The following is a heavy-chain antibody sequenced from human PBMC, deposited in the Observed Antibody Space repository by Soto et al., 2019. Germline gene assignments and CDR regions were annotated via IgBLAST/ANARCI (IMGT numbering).Heavy chain of an antibody. CDR3: ARDPPYYYDSSALSGY. J-gene: IGHJ4*02. CDR1: GFTFSSYA. V-gene: IGHV3-30-3*01. D-gene: IGHD3-22*01. CDR2: ISYDGSNK. Sequence: GGSLRLSCAASGFTFSSYAMHWVRQAPGKGLEWVAVISYDGSNKYYADSVKGRFTISRDNSKNTLYLQMNSLRAEDTAVYYCARDPPYYYDSSALSGYWGQGTLVTVSS.